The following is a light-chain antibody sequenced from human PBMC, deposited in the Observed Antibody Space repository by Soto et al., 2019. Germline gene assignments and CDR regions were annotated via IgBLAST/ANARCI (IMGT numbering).Light chain of an antibody. Sequence: QSALTQPASLSGSPGQSITISCTGTSSDVAAYNYVSWYQQHPGKAPKLMVYDVSNRASGVSNRFSGSKSGNTASLTISGLQAEDEDDYYCSSYTSGGNYVFGTGTKLTVL. CDR2: DVS. J-gene: IGLJ1*01. V-gene: IGLV2-14*03. CDR1: SSDVAAYNY. CDR3: SSYTSGGNYV.